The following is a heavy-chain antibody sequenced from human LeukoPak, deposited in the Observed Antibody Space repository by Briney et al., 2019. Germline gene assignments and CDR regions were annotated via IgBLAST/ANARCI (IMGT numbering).Heavy chain of an antibody. D-gene: IGHD4-17*01. CDR3: ARDYGHNSKYFDC. CDR2: IRPNSGDT. CDR1: RYTFTYYF. J-gene: IGHJ4*02. V-gene: IGHV1-2*02. Sequence: ASVKVSCQASRYTFTYYFRHWVRQASGQWLEWMGWIRPNSGDTHYAQRFQGRVTMTRYTSVSTAHMELSSLRSDDTAIYYCARDYGHNSKYFDCWVQGTLVTVSS.